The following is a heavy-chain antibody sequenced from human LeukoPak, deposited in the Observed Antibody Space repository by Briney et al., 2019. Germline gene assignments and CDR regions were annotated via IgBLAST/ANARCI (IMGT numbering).Heavy chain of an antibody. Sequence: GGSLRLSCAASGFTVSSNHMSWVRQAPGKGLEWVSIIYSGYGTYYADSVKGRFTISRDNSKNTLYLQMNSLRAEDTAVYYCARGGTYCSSSICPDYWGQGTLVTVSS. CDR3: ARGGTYCSSSICPDY. CDR2: IYSGYGT. J-gene: IGHJ4*02. D-gene: IGHD2-2*01. V-gene: IGHV3-53*01. CDR1: GFTVSSNH.